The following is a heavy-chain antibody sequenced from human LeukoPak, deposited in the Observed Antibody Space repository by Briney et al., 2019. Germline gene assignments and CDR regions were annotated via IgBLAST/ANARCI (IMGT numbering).Heavy chain of an antibody. J-gene: IGHJ5*02. CDR2: IYSGGST. Sequence: GGSLRLSCAASGFTVSSNYVNWVRQAPGKGLEWVSVIYSGGSTYYADSVKGRFTISRDNSKNTLYLQMNSLRAEDTAVYYCARALAVAFWFDPWGQGTLVTVSS. CDR3: ARALAVAFWFDP. D-gene: IGHD6-19*01. CDR1: GFTVSSNY. V-gene: IGHV3-66*01.